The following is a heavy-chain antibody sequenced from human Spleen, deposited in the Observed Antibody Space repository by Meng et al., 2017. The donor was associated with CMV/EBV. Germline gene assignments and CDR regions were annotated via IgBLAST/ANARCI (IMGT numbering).Heavy chain of an antibody. CDR1: GDSINNINYY. D-gene: IGHD4-17*01. J-gene: IGHJ5*02. CDR3: ARDRGEGNNWFDP. CDR2: IYYNGDT. V-gene: IGHV4-39*07. Sequence: SETLSLTCTVSGDSINNINYYWGWIRQPPGKGLEWIATIYYNGDTYYNPSLKSRVTISVDTSKNHFSLKLKSVTAADTAMYYCARDRGEGNNWFDPWGQGTLVTVSS.